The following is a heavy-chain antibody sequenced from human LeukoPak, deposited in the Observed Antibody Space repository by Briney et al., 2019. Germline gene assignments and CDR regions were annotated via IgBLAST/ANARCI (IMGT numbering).Heavy chain of an antibody. CDR2: IIPILGIA. CDR3: ARVQYSGSSGRRYYYYGMDV. V-gene: IGHV1-69*04. CDR1: GGTFSSYA. Sequence: ASVKVSCKASGGTFSSYAISWVRQAPGQGLEWMGRIIPILGIANYAQKFQGRVTITADKSTSTAYMELSSLRSEDTAVYYRARVQYSGSSGRRYYYYGMDVWGQGTTVTVSS. D-gene: IGHD6-6*01. J-gene: IGHJ6*02.